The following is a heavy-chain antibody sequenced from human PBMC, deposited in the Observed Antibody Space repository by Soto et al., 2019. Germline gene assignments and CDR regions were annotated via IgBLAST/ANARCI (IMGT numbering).Heavy chain of an antibody. CDR3: ARDQIMRLWNGVAFDI. V-gene: IGHV3-48*02. CDR1: GFTFSSYS. D-gene: IGHD1-1*01. Sequence: GGSLRLSCAASGFTFSSYSMNWVRQAPGKGLEWVSYISSSSSTIYYADSVKGRFTISRDNAKNSLYLQMNSLRDEDTAVYYCARDQIMRLWNGVAFDIWGQGTMVTVSS. CDR2: ISSSSSTI. J-gene: IGHJ3*02.